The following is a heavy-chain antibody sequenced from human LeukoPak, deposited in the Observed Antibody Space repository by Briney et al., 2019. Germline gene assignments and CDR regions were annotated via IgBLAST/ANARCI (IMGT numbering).Heavy chain of an antibody. Sequence: PGGSLRLSCAASGFTFSSYGTHWVRQAPGKGLEWVAVISYDGSNKYYADSVKGRFTISRDNSKNTLYLQMNSLRAEDTAVYYCAKDGNSGYYYRDDAFDIWGQGTMVTVSS. CDR2: ISYDGSNK. CDR3: AKDGNSGYYYRDDAFDI. V-gene: IGHV3-30*18. CDR1: GFTFSSYG. D-gene: IGHD3-22*01. J-gene: IGHJ3*02.